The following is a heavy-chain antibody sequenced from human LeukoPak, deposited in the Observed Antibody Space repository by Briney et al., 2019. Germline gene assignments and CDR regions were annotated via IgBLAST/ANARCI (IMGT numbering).Heavy chain of an antibody. J-gene: IGHJ5*02. CDR1: GYTFTGYY. V-gene: IGHV1-2*02. CDR3: ARDLARYCSGGSCYWFDP. CDR2: INPNSGGT. Sequence: ASVKVSCKASGYTFTGYYMHWVRQAPGRGLEWMGWINPNSGGTNYAQKFQGRVTMTRDTSVSTAYMELSRLRSDDTAVYCCARDLARYCSGGSCYWFDPWGQGTLVTVSS. D-gene: IGHD2-15*01.